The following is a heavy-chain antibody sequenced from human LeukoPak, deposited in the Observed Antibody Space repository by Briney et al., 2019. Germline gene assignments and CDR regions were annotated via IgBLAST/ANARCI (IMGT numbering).Heavy chain of an antibody. D-gene: IGHD3-3*01. CDR1: GGSISSGDYY. J-gene: IGHJ6*02. V-gene: IGHV4-30-4*01. CDR3: ARGSPLAYYDFWSGYYGGMDV. CDR2: IYYSGST. Sequence: PSETLSLTCTVSGGSISSGDYYWSWIRQPPGKGLEWIGYIYYSGSTYYNPSLKSRVTISVDTSKNQFSLKLSSVTAADTAVYYCARGSPLAYYDFWSGYYGGMDVWAKGPRSPSP.